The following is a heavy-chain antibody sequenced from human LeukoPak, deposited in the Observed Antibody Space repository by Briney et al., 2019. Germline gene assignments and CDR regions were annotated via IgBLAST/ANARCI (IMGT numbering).Heavy chain of an antibody. V-gene: IGHV4-34*01. D-gene: IGHD2-21*02. Sequence: SETLSLTCAVYGGSFSGYHWSWIRQPPGKGLEWIGEINHSGSTNYNPSLKSRVTISVDTSKNQFSLKLSPVTAADTAVYYCARGPPYIVVVTPIGFFHYWGQGTLVTVSS. CDR3: ARGPPYIVVVTPIGFFHY. CDR1: GGSFSGYH. CDR2: INHSGST. J-gene: IGHJ4*02.